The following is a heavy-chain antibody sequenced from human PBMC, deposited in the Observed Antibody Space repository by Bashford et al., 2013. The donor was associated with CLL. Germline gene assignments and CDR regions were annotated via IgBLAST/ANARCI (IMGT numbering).Heavy chain of an antibody. J-gene: IGHJ4*02. CDR3: ARGKAWAWWL. D-gene: IGHD2-15*01. CDR1: GFTFSDYY. Sequence: GGSLRLSCAASGFTFSDYYMTWIRHAPGKGLEWISYISGDSVDTNYGDSVKGRFTISRDNARNSVYLQMNSLRADDTAIYYCARGKAWAWWLWGQGTLVTVSS. CDR2: ISGDSVDT. V-gene: IGHV3-11*05.